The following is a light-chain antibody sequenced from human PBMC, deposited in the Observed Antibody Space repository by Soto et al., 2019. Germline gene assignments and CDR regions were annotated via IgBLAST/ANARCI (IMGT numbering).Light chain of an antibody. J-gene: IGKJ1*01. CDR1: QSISSW. CDR2: DAS. Sequence: GDRVTITCRASQSISSWLAWYQQKPGKAPKLLIYDASSLESGVPSRLSGSGSGTEFTLTISSMQPDDFATYYCQQYHSYPWTFGQGTKVAIK. CDR3: QQYHSYPWT. V-gene: IGKV1-5*01.